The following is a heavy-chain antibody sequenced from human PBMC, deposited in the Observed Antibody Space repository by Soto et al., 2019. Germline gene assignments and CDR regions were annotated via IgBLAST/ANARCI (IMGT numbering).Heavy chain of an antibody. CDR3: ARQDFWSGYRPYYYYGMDV. CDR2: IYPGDSDT. J-gene: IGHJ6*02. CDR1: GYSFTSYW. V-gene: IGHV5-51*01. D-gene: IGHD3-3*01. Sequence: GESLKISCKGSGYSFTSYWIGWVRQMPGKGLEWMGIIYPGDSDTRYSPSFQGQVTISADKSISTAYLQWSSLKASDTAMYYCARQDFWSGYRPYYYYGMDVWGPGTTVTVSS.